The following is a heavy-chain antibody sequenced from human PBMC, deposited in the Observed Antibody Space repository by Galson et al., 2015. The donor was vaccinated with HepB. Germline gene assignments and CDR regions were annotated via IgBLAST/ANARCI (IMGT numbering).Heavy chain of an antibody. V-gene: IGHV1-69*13. CDR1: GGSFNSYP. CDR2: IIPVFGKT. J-gene: IGHJ4*02. Sequence: SVKVSCKASGGSFNSYPISWVRQAPGHGLEWIGGIIPVFGKTDYAQSFQDRLTITADESTNTAYMELSSLSYDDTAVYYCAREGQEWVIRSPSDDWGQGTLVTVSS. D-gene: IGHD3-3*01. CDR3: AREGQEWVIRSPSDD.